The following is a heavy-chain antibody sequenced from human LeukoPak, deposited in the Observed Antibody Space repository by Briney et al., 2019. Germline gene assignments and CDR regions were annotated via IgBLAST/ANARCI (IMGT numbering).Heavy chain of an antibody. V-gene: IGHV3-15*01. CDR1: GFTFSNAW. CDR2: IKSKTHGGTT. D-gene: IGHD3-3*01. J-gene: IGHJ3*02. Sequence: GGSLRLSCAASGFTFSNAWMSWVRQAPGKGLEWVGRIKSKTHGGTTDYAAPVKGRFTISRDDSKNTLYLQMNSLKTEDTAVYYCTTESYDFWSGYNYAFDIWGQGTMVTVSS. CDR3: TTESYDFWSGYNYAFDI.